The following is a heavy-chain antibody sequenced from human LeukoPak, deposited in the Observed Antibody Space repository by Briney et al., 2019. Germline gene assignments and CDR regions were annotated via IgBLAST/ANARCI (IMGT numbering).Heavy chain of an antibody. CDR3: AEVVVPAVRGYFDY. Sequence: GGSLRLSCAASGFTFSSYAMSWVRQAPGKGLEWVSAISGSGGSTYYADSVEGRFTISRDNSKNTLYLQMNSLRAEDTAVYYCAEVVVPAVRGYFDYWGQGTLVTVSS. J-gene: IGHJ4*02. CDR2: ISGSGGST. V-gene: IGHV3-23*01. CDR1: GFTFSSYA. D-gene: IGHD2-2*01.